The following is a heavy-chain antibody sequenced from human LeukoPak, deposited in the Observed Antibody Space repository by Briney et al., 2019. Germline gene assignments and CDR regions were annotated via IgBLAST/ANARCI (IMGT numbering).Heavy chain of an antibody. J-gene: IGHJ4*02. CDR3: VRESGSYFHY. D-gene: IGHD1-26*01. CDR1: GGSISSSSYY. Sequence: PSETLSLTCTVSGGSISSSSYYWGWTRQPPGKGLEWIGSIYYSGSTYYNPSLKSRVTISVDTSKSQFALKLNSVTAADTAVYYCVRESGSYFHYWGPGTRVIVSS. V-gene: IGHV4-39*06. CDR2: IYYSGST.